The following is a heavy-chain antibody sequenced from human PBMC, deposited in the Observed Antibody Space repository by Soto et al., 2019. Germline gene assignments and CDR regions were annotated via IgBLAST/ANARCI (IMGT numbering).Heavy chain of an antibody. CDR2: ISLYSDGT. J-gene: IGHJ5*02. CDR1: GYTFSNYG. V-gene: IGHV1-18*01. CDR3: ARVVPGAEAWFGP. Sequence: QVPLVQSGGEVKRPGASVKVSCKTSGYTFSNYGITWVRQAPGQPLEWLGWISLYSDGTSYAQKFRGRVSMTTDTSTTTAYMELRRLRSDDTAVYYCARVVPGAEAWFGPWGQGTLVTVSS.